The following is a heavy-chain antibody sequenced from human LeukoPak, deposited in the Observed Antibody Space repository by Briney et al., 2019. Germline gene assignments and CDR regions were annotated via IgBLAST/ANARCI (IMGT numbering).Heavy chain of an antibody. CDR1: GGSFSGYY. D-gene: IGHD3-10*01. Sequence: SETLSLTCAVYGGSFSGYYWSWIRQPPGKGLEWIGEINHSGSTNFNPSLKSRVTISVDTSKNQFSLKLSSVTAADTAVYYCARGRVPLLWFGEGNWFDPWGQGTLVTVSS. CDR2: INHSGST. J-gene: IGHJ5*02. V-gene: IGHV4-34*01. CDR3: ARGRVPLLWFGEGNWFDP.